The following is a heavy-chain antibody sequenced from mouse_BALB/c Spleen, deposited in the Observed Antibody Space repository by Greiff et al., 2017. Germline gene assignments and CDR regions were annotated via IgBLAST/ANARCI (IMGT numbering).Heavy chain of an antibody. CDR2: ISYSGST. V-gene: IGHV3-8*02. J-gene: IGHJ2*01. Sequence: EVKLMESGPSLVKPSQTLSLTCSVTGDSITSGYWNWIRKFPGNKLEYMGYISYSGSTYYNPSLKSRISITRDTSKNQYYLQLNSVTTEDTATYYCARSYDYDGGYYFDYWGQGTTLTVSS. D-gene: IGHD2-4*01. CDR3: ARSYDYDGGYYFDY. CDR1: GDSITSGY.